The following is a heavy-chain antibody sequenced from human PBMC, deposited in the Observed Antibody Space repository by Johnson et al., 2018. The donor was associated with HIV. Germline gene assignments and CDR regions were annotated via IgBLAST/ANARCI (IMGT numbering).Heavy chain of an antibody. J-gene: IGHJ3*02. CDR1: GFTVSSNY. D-gene: IGHD2-15*01. CDR3: AKEGRGGAFDI. V-gene: IGHV3-66*02. Sequence: VQLVESGGGVVQPGGSLRLSCAVSGFTVSSNYITWVRQAPGKGLEWISVIYSGGDTYYADPVKGRFTISRDNSKNTLYLQMNSLRPEDTAVYYCAKEGRGGAFDIWGQGTMVTVSS. CDR2: IYSGGDT.